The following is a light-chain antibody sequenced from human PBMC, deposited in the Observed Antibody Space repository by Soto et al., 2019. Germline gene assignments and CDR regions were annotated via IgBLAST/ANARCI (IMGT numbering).Light chain of an antibody. CDR1: QSVGSSY. CDR3: QQFGASPT. V-gene: IGKV3-20*01. J-gene: IGKJ1*01. Sequence: EIVLTQSPGTLSLSPGERATLSCRASQSVGSSYLAWYQQKPGQAPRLVVYGPATRATGLPDRFSGSGSGTEFTLTITRLDPEDFAVYFCQQFGASPTFGQGTKVDIK. CDR2: GPA.